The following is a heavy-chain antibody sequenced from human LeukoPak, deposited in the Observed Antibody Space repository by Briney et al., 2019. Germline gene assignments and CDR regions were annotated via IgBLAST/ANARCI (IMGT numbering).Heavy chain of an antibody. CDR1: GGSISSYY. D-gene: IGHD4-11*01. CDR3: ARRVNSTVLYYFDY. V-gene: IGHV4-59*12. J-gene: IGHJ4*02. CDR2: IYYSGST. Sequence: SETLSLTCTVSGGSISSYYWSWIRQPPGKGLEWIGYIYYSGSTNYNPSLKSRVTISVDTSKNQFSLKLSSVTAADTAVYYCARRVNSTVLYYFDYWGQGTLVTVSS.